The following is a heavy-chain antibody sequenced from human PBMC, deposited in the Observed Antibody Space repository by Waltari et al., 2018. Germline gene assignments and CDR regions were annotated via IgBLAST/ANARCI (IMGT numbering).Heavy chain of an antibody. CDR2: IIPIFGTA. CDR3: ARVYYYYYGMDV. CDR1: GGPFSSYP. Sequence: QVQLVQSGAEVKKPGSSVKVSCKASGGPFSSYPISWVRQAPGQGLEWMGGIIPIFGTANYAQKFQGRVTITADESTSTAYMELSSLRSEDTAVYYCARVYYYYYGMDVWGQGTTVTVSS. V-gene: IGHV1-69*01. J-gene: IGHJ6*02.